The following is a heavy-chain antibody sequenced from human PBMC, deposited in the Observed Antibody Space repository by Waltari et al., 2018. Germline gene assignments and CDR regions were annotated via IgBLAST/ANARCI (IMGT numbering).Heavy chain of an antibody. CDR1: SFTFITFA. J-gene: IGHJ4*02. Sequence: EVQLLESWGGLVQPGGSLGTFCAVSSFTFITFAMRWVRQAPGKGLEWVSGISSSSGVTTYYADSLKGRFTISRDNFRNTLYLQMSSLRVDDTAIYYCAKGLPPDYWGQGTLVSVSS. CDR2: ISSSSGVTT. CDR3: AKGLPPDY. V-gene: IGHV3-23*01.